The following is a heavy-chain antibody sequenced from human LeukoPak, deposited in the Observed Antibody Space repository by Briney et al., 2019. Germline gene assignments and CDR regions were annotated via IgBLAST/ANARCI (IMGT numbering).Heavy chain of an antibody. D-gene: IGHD6-19*01. CDR2: IYYSGST. CDR1: GGSISSYF. CDR3: ARINPPIAVARYYFDY. Sequence: PSETLSLTCTVSGGSISSYFWSWIRQPPGKGLEWIGYIYYSGSTSYNPSLKSRGTISVDTSKNQFSLKLSSVTAADTAVYYCARINPPIAVARYYFDYWGQGTLVTVSS. J-gene: IGHJ4*02. V-gene: IGHV4-59*12.